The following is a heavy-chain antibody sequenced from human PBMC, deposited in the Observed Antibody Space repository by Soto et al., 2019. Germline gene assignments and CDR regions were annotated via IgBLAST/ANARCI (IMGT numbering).Heavy chain of an antibody. CDR3: ARQTHDSSGYYYYFDY. Sequence: GESLKISCKGSGYSFTSYWIGWVRQMPGKGLEWMGIIYTGDSDTRYSPSFQGQVTISADKSISTAYLQWSSLKASDTAMYYCARQTHDSSGYYYYFDYWGQGTLVTVSS. CDR1: GYSFTSYW. CDR2: IYTGDSDT. J-gene: IGHJ4*02. D-gene: IGHD3-22*01. V-gene: IGHV5-51*01.